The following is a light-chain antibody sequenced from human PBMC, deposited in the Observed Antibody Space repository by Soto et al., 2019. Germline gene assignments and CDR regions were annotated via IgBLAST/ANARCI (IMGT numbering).Light chain of an antibody. CDR1: QDISNY. V-gene: IGKV1-33*01. CDR3: QQYDNLPSYT. CDR2: RAS. J-gene: IGKJ2*01. Sequence: DIQMTQSPSSVSASVGDRVTITCQASQDISNYLNWYQHKPGKAPKLLIFRASNLKTGVPSRFSGGGSGTHFTFTISSLQPEDIATYYCQQYDNLPSYTFGPGTKLEIK.